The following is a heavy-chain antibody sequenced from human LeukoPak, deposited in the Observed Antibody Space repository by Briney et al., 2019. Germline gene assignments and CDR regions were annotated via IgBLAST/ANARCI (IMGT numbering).Heavy chain of an antibody. J-gene: IGHJ6*03. CDR2: IYPGDSDT. D-gene: IGHD2-2*01. V-gene: IGHV5-51*01. CDR3: ARHVVVPAAMKHYYYYMDV. CDR1: GYSFTSYW. Sequence: GESLKISCKGSGYSFTSYWICWVRQMPGKGLEWMGFIYPGDSDTRYSPSFQGQVTISADKSISTAYLQWSSLKASDTAMYYCARHVVVPAAMKHYYYYMDVWGKGTTVTVSS.